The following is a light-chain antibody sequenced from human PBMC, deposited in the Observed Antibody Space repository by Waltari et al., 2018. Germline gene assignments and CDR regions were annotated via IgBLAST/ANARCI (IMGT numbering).Light chain of an antibody. V-gene: IGLV2-14*01. Sequence: QSALTQPASVSGSPGQSITISCTGTSRDVGGYNYVSWYQQHPGKAPKLMIYDVNNRPSGVYNRFSGSKSDNTASLTISGLQAEDEADYYCSSYTSSRTRVFGGGTKLTVL. CDR2: DVN. CDR1: SRDVGGYNY. J-gene: IGLJ3*02. CDR3: SSYTSSRTRV.